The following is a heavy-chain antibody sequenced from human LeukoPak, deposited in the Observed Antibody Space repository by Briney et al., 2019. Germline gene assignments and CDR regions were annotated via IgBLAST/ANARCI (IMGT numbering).Heavy chain of an antibody. CDR1: GFIFSTYG. CDR2: IRHDGSIK. CDR3: AKDSLADIDY. V-gene: IGHV3-30*02. D-gene: IGHD3-16*01. J-gene: IGHJ4*02. Sequence: GGSLRLSCAASGFIFSTYGMYWVRQASGKGLEWVAFIRHDGSIKNYADSVKGRSTISRDNSKNTLYLQMNSLRAEDTAVYYCAKDSLADIDYWGQGTLVTVSS.